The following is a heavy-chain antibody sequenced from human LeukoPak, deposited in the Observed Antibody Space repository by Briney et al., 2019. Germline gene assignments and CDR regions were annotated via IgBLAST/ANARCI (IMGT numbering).Heavy chain of an antibody. J-gene: IGHJ4*02. CDR3: ASYLTIGGNSYGFDY. D-gene: IGHD5-18*01. V-gene: IGHV4-59*08. CDR1: GGSISRNY. Sequence: SETLSLTCTVSGGSISRNYWSWIRQAPGEGLEWIGYIHYSGRANYNPSLKSRVTMSADTTRNQFSLKVNSLTATDTAVYYCASYLTIGGNSYGFDYWGQGALVTVSS. CDR2: IHYSGRA.